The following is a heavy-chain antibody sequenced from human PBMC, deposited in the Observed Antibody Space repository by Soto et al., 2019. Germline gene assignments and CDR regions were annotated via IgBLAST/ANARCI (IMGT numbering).Heavy chain of an antibody. CDR2: IYHSGST. CDR3: ARTEVPESSIWHPCDP. V-gene: IGHV4-30-2*01. J-gene: IGHJ5*02. D-gene: IGHD6-13*01. Sequence: SETLSLTCAVSGGSISSGGYSWSWIRQPPGKGLEWIGYIYHSGSTYYNPSLKSRVTISVDRSKNQFSLKLSSVTAADTAVYYCARTEVPESSIWHPCDPWGQGTLVTVSS. CDR1: GGSISSGGYS.